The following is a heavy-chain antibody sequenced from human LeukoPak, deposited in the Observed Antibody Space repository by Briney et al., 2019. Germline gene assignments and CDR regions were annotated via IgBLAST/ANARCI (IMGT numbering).Heavy chain of an antibody. V-gene: IGHV4-31*02. D-gene: IGHD6-6*01. CDR3: ARDSRGYSSSSGLDY. Sequence: LRLSCAASGFTFSSYSMNWVRQAPGKGLEWIGYIYYSGSTYYNPSLKSRVTISVDTSKNQFSLKLSSVTAADTAVYYCARDSRGYSSSSGLDYWGQGTLVTVSS. CDR2: IYYSGST. CDR1: GFTFSSYS. J-gene: IGHJ4*02.